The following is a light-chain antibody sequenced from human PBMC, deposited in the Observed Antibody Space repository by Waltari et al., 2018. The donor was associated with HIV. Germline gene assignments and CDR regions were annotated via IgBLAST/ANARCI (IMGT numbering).Light chain of an antibody. CDR2: RND. CDR1: SSSIGRGY. J-gene: IGLJ3*02. V-gene: IGLV1-47*01. Sequence: QSVLTQPPSVSGATGQRVTVSCSGSSSSIGRGYVCWYQQLPGAAPKLVIYRNDQRPSGVPDRFSGSKSGTSASLAISGLRSEDEAVYYCGAWNGSPSGPVFGGGTKLTVL. CDR3: GAWNGSPSGPV.